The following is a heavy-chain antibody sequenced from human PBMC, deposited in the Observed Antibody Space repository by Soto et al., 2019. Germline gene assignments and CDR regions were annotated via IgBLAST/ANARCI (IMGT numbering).Heavy chain of an antibody. Sequence: PGGSLKLSCAASGFTFSSYGMSWVRPAPGKGLEWVSAIRSGGGSTYYADSVKGRFTISTDNSTNTLYLQMNSQRAEDTAIYYCAKVTGLVDPFDYWGPGTLVTVSS. CDR2: IRSGGGST. V-gene: IGHV3-23*01. CDR1: GFTFSSYG. D-gene: IGHD2-8*02. J-gene: IGHJ4*02. CDR3: AKVTGLVDPFDY.